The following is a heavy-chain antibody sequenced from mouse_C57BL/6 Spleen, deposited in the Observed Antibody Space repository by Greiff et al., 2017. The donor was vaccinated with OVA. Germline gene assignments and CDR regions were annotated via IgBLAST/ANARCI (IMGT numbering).Heavy chain of an antibody. CDR2: IDPSDSET. D-gene: IGHD3-2*02. Sequence: QVQLQQSGAELVRPGSSVKLSCKASGYTFTSYWMHWVKQRPIQGLEWIGNIDPSDSETNYNQKFKDKATLTVDKSSSTAYMQLSSLTSEDSAVYYCARGDPIRSYFDYWGQGTTLTVSS. CDR1: GYTFTSYW. V-gene: IGHV1-52*01. CDR3: ARGDPIRSYFDY. J-gene: IGHJ2*01.